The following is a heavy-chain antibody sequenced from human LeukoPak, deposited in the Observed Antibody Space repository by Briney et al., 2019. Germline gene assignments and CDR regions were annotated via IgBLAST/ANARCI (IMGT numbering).Heavy chain of an antibody. D-gene: IGHD6-19*01. CDR3: ARHTRIAVAGKIDY. J-gene: IGHJ4*02. Sequence: PSETLSLTCTVSGGSISSSSYYWGWIRQPPGKGLEWIGSIYYSGSTYYNPSLKRLVTISVDTSKNQFSLKLSSVTAADTAVYYCARHTRIAVAGKIDYWGQGTLVTVSS. V-gene: IGHV4-39*01. CDR1: GGSISSSSYY. CDR2: IYYSGST.